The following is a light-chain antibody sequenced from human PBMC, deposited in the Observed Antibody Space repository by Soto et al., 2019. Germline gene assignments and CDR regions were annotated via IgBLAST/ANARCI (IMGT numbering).Light chain of an antibody. CDR3: QQSYRTPTIT. V-gene: IGKV3-20*01. J-gene: IGKJ5*01. Sequence: EIVLTQSPGTLSLSPGEGAALSCRTSQSISSSYLAWYQQKPGQAPRLLIYAASSRATGIPDRFSGSGSGTDFTLTISSLQPEDFATYYCQQSYRTPTITFGQGTRLEIK. CDR1: QSISSSY. CDR2: AAS.